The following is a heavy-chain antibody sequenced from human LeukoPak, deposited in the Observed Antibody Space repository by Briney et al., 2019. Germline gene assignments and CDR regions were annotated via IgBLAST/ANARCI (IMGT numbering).Heavy chain of an antibody. CDR1: GYTFTSYG. CDR3: ARVGLLRYFDWLSDSHNWFDP. V-gene: IGHV1-18*01. J-gene: IGHJ5*02. D-gene: IGHD3-9*01. Sequence: GASVKVSCKASGYTFTSYGISWVRQAPGQGLEWMGWISAYNGNTNYAQKLQGRVTTTTDTSTSTAYMELRSLRSDDTAVYYCARVGLLRYFDWLSDSHNWFDPWGQGTLVTVSS. CDR2: ISAYNGNT.